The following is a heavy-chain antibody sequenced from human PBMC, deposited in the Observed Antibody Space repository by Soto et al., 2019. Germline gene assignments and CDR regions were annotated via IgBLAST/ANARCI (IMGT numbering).Heavy chain of an antibody. D-gene: IGHD3-3*01. CDR3: ARDRERFLEWSIARFDD. J-gene: IGHJ4*02. V-gene: IGHV1-18*01. CDR1: GYTFTSYG. Sequence: ASVKVSCKASGYTFTSYGISWVRQAPGQGLEWMGWISAYNGNTNYAQKLRGRVTMTTDTSTSTAYMELRSLRSDDTAVYYCARDRERFLEWSIARFDDWGQGTLVTVSS. CDR2: ISAYNGNT.